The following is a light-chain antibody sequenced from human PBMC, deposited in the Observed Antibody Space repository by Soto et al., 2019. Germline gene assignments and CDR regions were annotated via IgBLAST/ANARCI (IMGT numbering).Light chain of an antibody. V-gene: IGKV3-15*01. J-gene: IGKJ1*01. CDR3: QQYYNWPPWT. Sequence: RVITQSPAPRSVSPGERATLSCRASQSVGRSLAWYQQNTCQSPRLLIYGASARSTGIPARFSGFGSGTECTLTISSLQSEDFAVYYCQQYYNWPPWTFGQGTKVEIK. CDR2: GAS. CDR1: QSVGRS.